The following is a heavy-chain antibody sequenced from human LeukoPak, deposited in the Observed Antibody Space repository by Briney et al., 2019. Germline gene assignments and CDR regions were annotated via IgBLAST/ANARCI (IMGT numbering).Heavy chain of an antibody. V-gene: IGHV4-61*01. CDR3: ARDRVRGNSNPYFDY. Sequence: SETLSLTCTVSGGSVNSGTYYWNWIRQPPGKGLEWIGYIYYSGSTNYNPSLKSRVTISVDTSKNQFSLKLSSVTAADTAAYYCARDRVRGNSNPYFDYWGQGTLVTVSS. D-gene: IGHD4-11*01. CDR1: GGSVNSGTYY. CDR2: IYYSGST. J-gene: IGHJ4*02.